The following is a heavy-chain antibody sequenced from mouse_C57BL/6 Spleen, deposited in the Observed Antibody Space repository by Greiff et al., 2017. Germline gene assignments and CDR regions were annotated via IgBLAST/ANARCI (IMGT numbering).Heavy chain of an antibody. CDR3: ARDGYHYAMDY. J-gene: IGHJ4*01. D-gene: IGHD2-2*01. V-gene: IGHV3-6*01. CDR1: GYSITSGYY. CDR2: ISYDGSN. Sequence: EVKLQESGPGLVKPSQSLSLTCSVTGYSITSGYYWNWIRQFPGNKLEWMGYISYDGSNNYNPSLKNRISITRDTSKNQFFLKLNSVTTEDTATYYCARDGYHYAMDYWGQGTSVTVSS.